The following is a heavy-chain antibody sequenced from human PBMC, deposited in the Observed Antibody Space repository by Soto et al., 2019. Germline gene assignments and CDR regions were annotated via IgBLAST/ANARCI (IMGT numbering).Heavy chain of an antibody. Sequence: SETLSLTCTVSGGSISSYYWSWIRQPPGKGLEWIGYIYYSGSTNYNPSLKSRVTISVDTSKNQFSLKLSSVTAADTAVYYCARDRGRDYDFWSGSDWFDPWGQGTLVTVSS. D-gene: IGHD3-3*01. V-gene: IGHV4-59*01. CDR2: IYYSGST. J-gene: IGHJ5*02. CDR1: GGSISSYY. CDR3: ARDRGRDYDFWSGSDWFDP.